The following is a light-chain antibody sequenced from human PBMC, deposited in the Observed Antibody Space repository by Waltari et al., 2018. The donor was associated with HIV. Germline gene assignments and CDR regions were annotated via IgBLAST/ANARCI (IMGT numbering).Light chain of an antibody. CDR1: QSISSW. CDR3: EQYNSYPCT. CDR2: KAS. Sequence: DIHMTQSPSTLSASVGARVTITCRAGQSISSWLAWYQQKQGKAPELLINKASSLESGVPSRFSVSGSGTEFTRTISSLQPDDFATYYCEQYNSYPCTFGQGTKLEIK. V-gene: IGKV1-5*03. J-gene: IGKJ2*02.